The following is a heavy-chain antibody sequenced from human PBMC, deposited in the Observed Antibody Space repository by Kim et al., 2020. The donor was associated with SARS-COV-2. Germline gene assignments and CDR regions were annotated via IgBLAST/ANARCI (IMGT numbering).Heavy chain of an antibody. J-gene: IGHJ6*02. V-gene: IGHV1-18*01. Sequence: ASVKVSCKASGYTFTSYGISWVRQAPGQGLEWMGWISAYNGNTNYAQKLQGRVTMTTDTSTSTAYMELRSLRSDDTAVYYCARVILSRDGYNLFYRYGMDVWGQGTTVTVSS. CDR2: ISAYNGNT. D-gene: IGHD5-12*01. CDR1: GYTFTSYG. CDR3: ARVILSRDGYNLFYRYGMDV.